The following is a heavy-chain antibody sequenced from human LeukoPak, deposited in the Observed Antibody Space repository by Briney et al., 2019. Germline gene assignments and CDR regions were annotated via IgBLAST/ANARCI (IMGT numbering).Heavy chain of an antibody. CDR3: ARDSDYGSGSAFDY. J-gene: IGHJ4*02. D-gene: IGHD3-10*01. V-gene: IGHV4-31*03. CDR2: IYYSGST. CDR1: GGSISSGGYY. Sequence: SETLSLTCTVSGGSISSGGYYWSWIRQHPGKGLERLGYIYYSGSTYYNPSLKSRVTISVDTSKNQFSLKLSSVTAADTAVYYCARDSDYGSGSAFDYWGQGTLVTVSS.